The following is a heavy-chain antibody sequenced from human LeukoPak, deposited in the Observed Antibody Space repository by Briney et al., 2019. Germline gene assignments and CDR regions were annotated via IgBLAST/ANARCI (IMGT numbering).Heavy chain of an antibody. J-gene: IGHJ6*03. Sequence: SETLSLTCSVSGGSIRSSDDYWGFVRQTPGKGLEWMGSIYYTGSSHYNPSLKSRATISVDTSKNQFSQKLTSVTAADTAVYYCTRAAGSGPLFTYHMDVWGKGTTVTVSS. CDR1: GGSIRSSDDY. V-gene: IGHV4-39*07. CDR2: IYYTGSS. CDR3: TRAAGSGPLFTYHMDV. D-gene: IGHD6-19*01.